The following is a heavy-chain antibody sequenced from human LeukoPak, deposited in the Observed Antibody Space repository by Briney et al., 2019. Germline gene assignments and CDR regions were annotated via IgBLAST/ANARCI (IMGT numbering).Heavy chain of an antibody. J-gene: IGHJ3*02. CDR1: GYSFTSYW. D-gene: IGHD2-15*01. V-gene: IGHV5-51*01. CDR3: ARASYCSGGSCYPRVAFDI. Sequence: GESLKISCKGSGYSFTSYWIGWVRQMPGKGLEWMGIIYPGDSDTRYSPSFQGQVTISADKSISTAYLQWSSLKASDTAMYYCARASYCSGGSCYPRVAFDIWGQGTMVTVSS. CDR2: IYPGDSDT.